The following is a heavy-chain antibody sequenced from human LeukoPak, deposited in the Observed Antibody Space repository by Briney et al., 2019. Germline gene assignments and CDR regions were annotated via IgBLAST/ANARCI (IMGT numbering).Heavy chain of an antibody. CDR1: GFTFSSNG. J-gene: IGHJ4*02. CDR3: ARAVYDISLDY. D-gene: IGHD3-9*01. Sequence: GGSLRLSCVASGFTFSSNGMHWVRQAPGKGLEWVAIIRFDGSEKDYGDSVKGRFTISRDNSKNTLYLQVNNLRPEDTAVYYCARAVYDISLDYWGQGTLVTVSS. V-gene: IGHV3-30*02. CDR2: IRFDGSEK.